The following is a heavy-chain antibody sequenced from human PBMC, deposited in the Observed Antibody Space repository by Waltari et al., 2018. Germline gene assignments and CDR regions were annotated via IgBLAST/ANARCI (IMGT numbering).Heavy chain of an antibody. Sequence: EVQLVESGGGLVKPGGSLRLSCAASGFTFSSYSMNWVRQAPGQGLEWVSSIISSSSNIYYAGSLKVRFTISRDNAKNSLYLQMNSLRAEDTAVYYCARTARPSDFWSGYYDNLYYFSCWGQGTLVTVSS. CDR3: ARTARPSDFWSGYYDNLYYFSC. CDR1: GFTFSSYS. J-gene: IGHJ4*02. V-gene: IGHV3-21*01. CDR2: IISSSSNI. D-gene: IGHD3-3*01.